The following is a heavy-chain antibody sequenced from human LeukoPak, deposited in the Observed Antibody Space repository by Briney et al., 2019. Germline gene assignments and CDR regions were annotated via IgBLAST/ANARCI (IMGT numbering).Heavy chain of an antibody. V-gene: IGHV4-39*07. CDR1: GGSISSGGYY. CDR2: INHSGST. CDR3: ASAGPRDTIRQRRPSNWFDP. Sequence: SETLSLTCTVSGGSISSGGYYWSWIRQPPGKGLEWIGEINHSGSTNYNPSLKSRVTISVDTSKNQFSLKLSSVTAADTAVYYCASAGPRDTIRQRRPSNWFDPWGQGTLVTVSS. J-gene: IGHJ5*02. D-gene: IGHD5-18*01.